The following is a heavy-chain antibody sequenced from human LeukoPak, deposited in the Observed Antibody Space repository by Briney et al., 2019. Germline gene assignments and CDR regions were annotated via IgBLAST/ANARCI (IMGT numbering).Heavy chain of an antibody. CDR3: ATVYYDILTGYYVDY. CDR2: INAGNGNT. Sequence: ASVKVSCKASGYTFTSYAMHWVRQAPGQRLEWMGWINAGNGNTKYSQKFQGRVTITRDTSASTAYMELSSLGSEDTAVYYCATVYYDILTGYYVDYWGQGTLVTVSS. D-gene: IGHD3-9*01. CDR1: GYTFTSYA. V-gene: IGHV1-3*01. J-gene: IGHJ4*02.